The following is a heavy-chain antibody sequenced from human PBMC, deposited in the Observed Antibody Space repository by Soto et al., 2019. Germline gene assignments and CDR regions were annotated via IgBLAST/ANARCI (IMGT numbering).Heavy chain of an antibody. CDR1: GGTFSSYA. J-gene: IGHJ6*02. D-gene: IGHD2-2*02. Sequence: SVKVPCKASGGTFSSYAISWVRQAPGQGLEWMGGIIPIFGTANYAQKFQGRVTITADKSTSTAYMELSSLRSEDTAVYYCARNTLDWSSTSCYTTNGMDVWGQGTTVTVSS. CDR3: ARNTLDWSSTSCYTTNGMDV. CDR2: IIPIFGTA. V-gene: IGHV1-69*06.